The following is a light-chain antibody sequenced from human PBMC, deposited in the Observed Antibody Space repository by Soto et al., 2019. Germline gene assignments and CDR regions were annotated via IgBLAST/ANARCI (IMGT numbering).Light chain of an antibody. CDR2: GDN. Sequence: QSGLTQPPSVSGAPGQKVTISCSGSSSNIGGNSVSWYQQLPGTAPKLLIYGDNKRPSGIPDRFSGSKSGTSATLGITGFQTGDEADYYCGSWDSSLSAYVFGTGTKVTVL. CDR3: GSWDSSLSAYV. CDR1: SSNIGGNS. V-gene: IGLV1-51*01. J-gene: IGLJ1*01.